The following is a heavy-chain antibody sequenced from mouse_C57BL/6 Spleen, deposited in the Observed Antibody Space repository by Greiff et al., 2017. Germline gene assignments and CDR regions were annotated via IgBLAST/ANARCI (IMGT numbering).Heavy chain of an antibody. D-gene: IGHD2-1*01. J-gene: IGHJ4*01. Sequence: QVQLQQSGAELVKPGASVKISCKASGYAFSSYWMNWVKQRPGKGLEWIGQIYPGDGDTNYNGKFKGKATLTADKSSSTAYMQLSSLTSEDSAVSFCARDRVYGNAYAMDYWGQGTSVTVSS. CDR1: GYAFSSYW. V-gene: IGHV1-80*01. CDR3: ARDRVYGNAYAMDY. CDR2: IYPGDGDT.